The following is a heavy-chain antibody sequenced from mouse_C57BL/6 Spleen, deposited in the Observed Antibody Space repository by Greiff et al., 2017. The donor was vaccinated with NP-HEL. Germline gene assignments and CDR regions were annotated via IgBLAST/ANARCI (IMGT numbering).Heavy chain of an antibody. D-gene: IGHD2-3*01. CDR3: ARVPVYDGYYVMGY. CDR2: ISYDGSN. J-gene: IGHJ2*01. CDR1: GYSITSGYY. Sequence: EVKLVESGPGLVKPSQSLSLTCSVTGYSITSGYYWNWIRQFPGNKLEWMGYISYDGSNNYNPSLKNRISITRDTSKNQFFLKLNSVTTEDTATYYCARVPVYDGYYVMGYWGQGTTLTVSS. V-gene: IGHV3-6*01.